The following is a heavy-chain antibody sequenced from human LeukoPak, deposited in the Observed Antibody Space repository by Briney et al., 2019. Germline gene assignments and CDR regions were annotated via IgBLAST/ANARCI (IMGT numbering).Heavy chain of an antibody. CDR2: IIPIFGTA. CDR3: AIRPVVVVTAVEDY. CDR1: GGTFISYA. V-gene: IGHV1-69*13. D-gene: IGHD2-21*02. J-gene: IGHJ4*02. Sequence: SVKVSCKASGGTFISYAISWVRQAPGQGLEWMGGIIPIFGTANYAQKFQGRVAITADESTSTAYMELSSLRSEDTAVYYCAIRPVVVVTAVEDYWGQGTLVTVSS.